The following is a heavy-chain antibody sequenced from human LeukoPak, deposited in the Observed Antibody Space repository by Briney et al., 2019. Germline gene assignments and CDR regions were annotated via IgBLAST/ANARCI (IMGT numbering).Heavy chain of an antibody. Sequence: KSGRSLRLSCAASGFTFSSYNMNWVRQAPGKGLEWVSSISSSSSYIYYADSVKGRFTISRDNAKNSLYLQMNSLRAEDTAVYYCARDPEDDYGDPDLEVHYYGMDVWGQGTTVPVSS. CDR3: ARDPEDDYGDPDLEVHYYGMDV. CDR2: ISSSSSYI. CDR1: GFTFSSYN. D-gene: IGHD4-17*01. V-gene: IGHV3-21*01. J-gene: IGHJ6*02.